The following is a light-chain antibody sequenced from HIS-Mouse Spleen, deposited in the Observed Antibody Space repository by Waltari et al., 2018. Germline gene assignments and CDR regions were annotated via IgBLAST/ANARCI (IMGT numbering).Light chain of an antibody. Sequence: SYELTQPPSVSVSPGQTARITCSGDALPKKYAYWYQQKSGQAPVLVIEEDSKRPSGIPERFSGSSSGTMATLTISGAQVEDEADYYCYSTDSSGNHRVFGGGTKLTVL. CDR2: EDS. J-gene: IGLJ2*01. CDR3: YSTDSSGNHRV. CDR1: ALPKKY. V-gene: IGLV3-10*01.